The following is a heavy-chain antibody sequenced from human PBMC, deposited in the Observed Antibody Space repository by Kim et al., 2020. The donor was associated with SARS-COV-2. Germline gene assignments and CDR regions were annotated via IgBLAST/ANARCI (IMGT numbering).Heavy chain of an antibody. CDR3: TTDPYYYDSSGYFLFDY. J-gene: IGHJ4*02. V-gene: IGHV3-15*01. Sequence: VKGRFTISRDDSKNTLYLQMNSLKTEDTAVYYCTTDPYYYDSSGYFLFDYWGQGTLVTVSS. D-gene: IGHD3-22*01.